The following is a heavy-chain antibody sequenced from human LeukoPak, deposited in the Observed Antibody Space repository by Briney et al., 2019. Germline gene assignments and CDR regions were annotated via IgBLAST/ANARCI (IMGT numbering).Heavy chain of an antibody. CDR3: ARDQGYSGYGLFDY. Sequence: GGSLRLSCAASGFTFSSYAMHWVRQAPGKGLEWVAVISYDGSNKYYADSVKGRFAISRDNSKNTLYLQMNSLRAEDTAVYYCARDQGYSGYGLFDYWGQGTLVTVSS. J-gene: IGHJ4*02. CDR1: GFTFSSYA. V-gene: IGHV3-30*09. D-gene: IGHD5-12*01. CDR2: ISYDGSNK.